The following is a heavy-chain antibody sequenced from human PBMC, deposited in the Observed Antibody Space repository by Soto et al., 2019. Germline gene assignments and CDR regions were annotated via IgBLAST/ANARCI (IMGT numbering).Heavy chain of an antibody. CDR3: ARVPDY. V-gene: IGHV4-4*02. J-gene: IGHJ4*02. D-gene: IGHD2-2*01. CDR1: GVSISTNNW. Sequence: SETLSLTCAVSGVSISTNNWWSWVRQPPGKGLEWIGDIHHSGDTNYNPSLKSRVTISIDRSKNQFSLKLSSVTAADTAVYYCARVPDYWGQGILVTVSS. CDR2: IHHSGDT.